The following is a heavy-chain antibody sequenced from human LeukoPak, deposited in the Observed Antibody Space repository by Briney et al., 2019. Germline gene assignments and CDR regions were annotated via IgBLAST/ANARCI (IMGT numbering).Heavy chain of an antibody. Sequence: GGSLRLSCAASGFTFSDYYMSWIRQAPGKGLEWVSYISSSGSTLYYADSVKGRITISRDNAKNSLYLQMNSLRAEDTAVYYCARDRGYSYDTDYWGQGTLVTVSS. CDR1: GFTFSDYY. J-gene: IGHJ4*02. CDR3: ARDRGYSYDTDY. V-gene: IGHV3-11*01. CDR2: ISSSGSTL. D-gene: IGHD5-18*01.